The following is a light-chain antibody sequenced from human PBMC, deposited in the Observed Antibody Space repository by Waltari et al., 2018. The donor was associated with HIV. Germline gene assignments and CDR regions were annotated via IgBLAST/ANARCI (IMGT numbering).Light chain of an antibody. CDR1: QTLLYSSNNKNY. J-gene: IGKJ4*01. CDR3: QQYYRTPLT. V-gene: IGKV4-1*01. Sequence: DVVMTQSPDSLAVSLGERGTVTCTARQTLLYSSNNKNYLAWYQHKPGQPPKLLIYWASTRQSGVPDRFSGSGSGTNFSLTINKLQAEDVATYYCQQYYRTPLTFGGGTRV. CDR2: WAS.